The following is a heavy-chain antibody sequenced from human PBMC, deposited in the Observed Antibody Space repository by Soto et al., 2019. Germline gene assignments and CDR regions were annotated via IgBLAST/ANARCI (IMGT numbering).Heavy chain of an antibody. D-gene: IGHD5-12*01. CDR3: ARGRWLQQHSVDY. CDR1: GGSISSYY. V-gene: IGHV4-59*01. Sequence: PSETLSLTCTVSGGSISSYYWSWIRQPPGKGLEWIGYIYYSGSTNYNPSLKSRVTISVDTSKNQFSLKLSSVTAADTAVYYCARGRWLQQHSVDYWGQGTLVIVSS. J-gene: IGHJ4*02. CDR2: IYYSGST.